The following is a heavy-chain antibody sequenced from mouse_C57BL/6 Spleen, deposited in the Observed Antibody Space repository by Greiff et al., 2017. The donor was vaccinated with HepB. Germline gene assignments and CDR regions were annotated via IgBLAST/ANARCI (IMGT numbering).Heavy chain of an antibody. J-gene: IGHJ3*01. V-gene: IGHV1-52*01. D-gene: IGHD2-4*01. Sequence: QVQLQQPGAELVRPGSSVKLSCKASGYTFTSYWMHWVKQRPIQGLEWIGNIDPSDSETHYSQKFKDKATLTVDKSSSTAYMQLSSLTSEDSAVYYCARWGDYDGFAYWGQGTLVTVSA. CDR2: IDPSDSET. CDR3: ARWGDYDGFAY. CDR1: GYTFTSYW.